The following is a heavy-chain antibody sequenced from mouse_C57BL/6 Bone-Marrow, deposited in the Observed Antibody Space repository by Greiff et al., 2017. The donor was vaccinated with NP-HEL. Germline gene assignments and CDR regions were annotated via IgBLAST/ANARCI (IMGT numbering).Heavy chain of an antibody. CDR3: ARETTVVAPSYWYFDV. CDR2: ILPSIGRT. J-gene: IGHJ1*03. Sequence: QVQLQQSGSELRSPGSSVKLSCKDFDSEVFPIAYMSWVRQKPGHGFEWIGGILPSIGRTIYGEKFEDKATLDADTLSNTAYLELNSLTSEDSAIYYCARETTVVAPSYWYFDVWGTGTTVTVSS. D-gene: IGHD1-1*01. V-gene: IGHV15-2*01. CDR1: DSEVFPIAY.